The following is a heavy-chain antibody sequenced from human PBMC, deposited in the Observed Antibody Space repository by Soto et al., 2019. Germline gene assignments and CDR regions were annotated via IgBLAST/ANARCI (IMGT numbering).Heavy chain of an antibody. Sequence: SETLSLTCTVSGDSVSSGDSYWSWIRQHPGKGLEWIGYISYSGSTSYNPSLEGRVTISVDTSKNQFSLGLGSVTAADTAVYYCARGAEVEAYYDFWSGYFTGGYFDYWGPGTLVTVSS. D-gene: IGHD3-3*01. CDR3: ARGAEVEAYYDFWSGYFTGGYFDY. J-gene: IGHJ4*02. CDR2: ISYSGST. V-gene: IGHV4-31*03. CDR1: GDSVSSGDSY.